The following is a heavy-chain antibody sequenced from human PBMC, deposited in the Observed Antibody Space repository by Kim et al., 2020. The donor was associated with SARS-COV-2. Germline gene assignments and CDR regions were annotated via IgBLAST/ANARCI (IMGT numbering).Heavy chain of an antibody. D-gene: IGHD3-3*01. Sequence: SETLSLTCAVYGGSFSGYYWSWIRQPPGKGLEWIGEINHSGSTNYNPSLKSRVTISVDTSKNQFSLKLSSVTAADTAVYYCARGDESRITIFGVVTRYGMDGWGQGTTVTVSS. CDR3: ARGDESRITIFGVVTRYGMDG. V-gene: IGHV4-34*01. J-gene: IGHJ6*02. CDR2: INHSGST. CDR1: GGSFSGYY.